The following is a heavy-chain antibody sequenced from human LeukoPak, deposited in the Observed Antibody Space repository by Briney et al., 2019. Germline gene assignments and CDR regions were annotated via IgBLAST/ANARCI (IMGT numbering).Heavy chain of an antibody. J-gene: IGHJ4*02. V-gene: IGHV4-61*05. CDR3: ARGVIAAAGRTFDY. D-gene: IGHD6-13*01. Sequence: KASETLSLTCTVSGGSISSSSYYWGWIRQPPGKGLEWIGYIYYSGSTNYNPSLKSRVTISVDTSKNQFSLKLSSVTAADTAFYYCARGVIAAAGRTFDYWGQGTLVTVSS. CDR2: IYYSGST. CDR1: GGSISSSSYY.